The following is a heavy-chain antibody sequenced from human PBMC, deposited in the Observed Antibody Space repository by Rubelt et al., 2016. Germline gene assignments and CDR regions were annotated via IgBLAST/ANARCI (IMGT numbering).Heavy chain of an antibody. CDR1: GGSISSYY. CDR2: IYYSGST. D-gene: IGHD6-25*01. CDR3: ARASSGPPGFGFDY. J-gene: IGHJ4*02. V-gene: IGHV4-59*01. Sequence: QLQLQLSGPRLVKPSETLSLTCTVSGGSISSYYWSWIRQPPGKGLEWIGYIYYSGSTNYNPSLKSRVTISIDTSKTPFALKLGSVTDADTAVYYCARASSGPPGFGFDYWGQGTLVTVSS.